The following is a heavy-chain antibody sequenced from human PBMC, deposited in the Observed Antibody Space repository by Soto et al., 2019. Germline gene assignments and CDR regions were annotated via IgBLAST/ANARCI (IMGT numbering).Heavy chain of an antibody. V-gene: IGHV4-31*03. D-gene: IGHD2-8*01. CDR2: IYYSGST. CDR3: GRVAMGVNNWFDP. J-gene: IGHJ5*02. CDR1: GGSISSGGYY. Sequence: TLSLTGTVSGGSISSGGYYWSWIRQHPGKGLEWIGYIYYSGSTYYNPSLKSRVTISVDTSKNQFSLKLSSVTAADTAVYYCGRVAMGVNNWFDPWGQGTLVTVSS.